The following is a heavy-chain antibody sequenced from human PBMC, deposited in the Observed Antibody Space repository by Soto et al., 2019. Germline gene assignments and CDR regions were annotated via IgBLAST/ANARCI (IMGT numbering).Heavy chain of an antibody. J-gene: IGHJ4*02. D-gene: IGHD5-12*01. CDR3: ARPRGYSGYVESNFDY. CDR2: IDPSDSYT. CDR1: GYSFTSYW. Sequence: GESLKISCKGSGYSFTSYWISWVRQIHGKGLEWMGRIDPSDSYTNYSPSFQGHVTISRDNSKNTLYLQMNSLRAEDTAVYYCARPRGYSGYVESNFDYWGQGTLVTVSS. V-gene: IGHV5-10-1*01.